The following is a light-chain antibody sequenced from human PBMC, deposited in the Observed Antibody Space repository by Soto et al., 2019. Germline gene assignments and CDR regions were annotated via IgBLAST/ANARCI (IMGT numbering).Light chain of an antibody. V-gene: IGKV1-5*03. CDR3: QHYNSYSEA. Sequence: DIQMTQSPSTLSGSVGDRVTITCRASQTISSWLAWYQQKPGKAPKLLIYKASTLKSGVPSRFSGSGSGTDFTLTISSLQPDDFASYYCQHYNSYSEAFGQGTKGDI. CDR1: QTISSW. CDR2: KAS. J-gene: IGKJ1*01.